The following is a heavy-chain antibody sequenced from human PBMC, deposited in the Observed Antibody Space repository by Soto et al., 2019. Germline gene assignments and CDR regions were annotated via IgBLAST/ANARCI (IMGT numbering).Heavy chain of an antibody. D-gene: IGHD3-22*01. CDR3: ARDDYDSRIFGMDV. J-gene: IGHJ6*02. Sequence: SETLSLTCTVSGGSVSSGSYYWSWNRQPPGKGQEWIGYIYYSGSTNYNPSLKSRVTISVDTSKNQFSLKLSSVTAADTAVYYCARDDYDSRIFGMDVWGQGTTVTVSS. CDR1: GGSVSSGSYY. V-gene: IGHV4-61*01. CDR2: IYYSGST.